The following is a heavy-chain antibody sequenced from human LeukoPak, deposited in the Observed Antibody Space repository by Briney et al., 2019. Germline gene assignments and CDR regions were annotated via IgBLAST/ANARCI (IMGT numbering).Heavy chain of an antibody. D-gene: IGHD2-15*01. V-gene: IGHV3-72*01. J-gene: IGHJ4*02. Sequence: QPGGSLRLSCAASGFTLSDHHMDWVRQAPGKGLEWVGRTRNRANSYTTEYAASVKGGFTISRDDSKNSLYLQMNSLKTEDTAVYYCARGFCSGGNCYSGDYWGQGTLVTVSS. CDR2: TRNRANSYTT. CDR3: ARGFCSGGNCYSGDY. CDR1: GFTLSDHH.